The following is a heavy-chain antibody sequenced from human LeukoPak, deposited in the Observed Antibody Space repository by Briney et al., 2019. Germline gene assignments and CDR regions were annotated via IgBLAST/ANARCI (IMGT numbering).Heavy chain of an antibody. CDR1: GGSISSSTYY. J-gene: IGHJ4*02. Sequence: SETLSLTCTVSGGSISSSTYYWGWIRQPPGKGLESIASIYYRGSTYYNLSLKSRVTISADTSKNQFSLRLSSVTAADTAVYYCARHWISSSNNYLDYWGQGTLVAVSS. CDR3: ARHWISSSNNYLDY. V-gene: IGHV4-39*01. CDR2: IYYRGST. D-gene: IGHD6-6*01.